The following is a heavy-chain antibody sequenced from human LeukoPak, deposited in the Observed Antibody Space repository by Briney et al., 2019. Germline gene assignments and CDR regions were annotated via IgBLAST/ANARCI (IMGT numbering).Heavy chain of an antibody. V-gene: IGHV5-51*01. D-gene: IGHD3-22*01. CDR1: GYTFTNYW. Sequence: RGESLKISCKGSGYTFTNYWIGWVRQMPGRGLEWMGIIYPGDSDPRYSPSFQGQVTISADKSMSTAYLQWGSLKASDTAMYYCARRSGTYFGTTGYLYFFDYWGQGTLVTVSS. CDR2: IYPGDSDP. CDR3: ARRSGTYFGTTGYLYFFDY. J-gene: IGHJ4*02.